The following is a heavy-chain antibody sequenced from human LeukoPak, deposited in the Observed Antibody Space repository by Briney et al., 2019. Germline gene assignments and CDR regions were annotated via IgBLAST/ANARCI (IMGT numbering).Heavy chain of an antibody. CDR3: ARAYSGSYRDDY. V-gene: IGHV1-2*06. CDR2: INPNSGGT. Sequence: ASVKVSCKASGYTFSDYYMHWVRQAPGQGLEWMGRINPNSGGTYYAQKFQGRVTMTRDTSISTAYMDLSRLKSDDTAVYYCARAYSGSYRDDYWGQGTLVTVS. D-gene: IGHD1-26*01. CDR1: GYTFSDYY. J-gene: IGHJ4*02.